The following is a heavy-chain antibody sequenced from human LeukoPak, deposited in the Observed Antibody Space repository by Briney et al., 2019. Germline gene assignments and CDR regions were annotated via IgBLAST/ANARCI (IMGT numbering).Heavy chain of an antibody. Sequence: GGSLRLSCAASGFTFSDHYMDWVRQAPGKGLEWVGRTRKKTNSYTTEYAASVKGRFTISRDDSKNSLYLQMNSLKAEDTAVYYCAKDDDWGRFNHWGQGTLVTVSS. CDR2: TRKKTNSYTT. D-gene: IGHD3-16*01. CDR3: AKDDDWGRFNH. CDR1: GFTFSDHY. V-gene: IGHV3-72*01. J-gene: IGHJ1*01.